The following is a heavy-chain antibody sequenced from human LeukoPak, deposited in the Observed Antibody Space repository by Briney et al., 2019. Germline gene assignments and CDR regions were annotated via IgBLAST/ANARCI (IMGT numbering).Heavy chain of an antibody. CDR1: RYILTEYY. CDR2: INANSGCT. D-gene: IGHD1-26*01. Sequence: AGVKVSCMASRYILTEYYMHWVGQAPGEGLEWMGWINANSGCTNYAQKFQGRVTMTSDASVSTADVELRSLGSDDTALFYCVRPPLGSSSYYGLDVWRQGTTVTVSS. J-gene: IGHJ6*02. CDR3: VRPPLGSSSYYGLDV. V-gene: IGHV1-2*02.